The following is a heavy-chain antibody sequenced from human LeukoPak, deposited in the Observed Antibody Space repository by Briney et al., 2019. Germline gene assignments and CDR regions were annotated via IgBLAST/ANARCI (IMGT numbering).Heavy chain of an antibody. V-gene: IGHV4-34*01. CDR1: GGSFSGYY. D-gene: IGHD6-13*01. Sequence: SETLSLTCAVYGGSFSGYYWSWIRQPPGKGLEWIGEINHSGSTNYNPSLKSRVTISVDTSKNQFSLKLSSVTAADTAVYYCARHKRYSSSWYDAFDIWGQGTMVTVSS. CDR2: INHSGST. J-gene: IGHJ3*02. CDR3: ARHKRYSSSWYDAFDI.